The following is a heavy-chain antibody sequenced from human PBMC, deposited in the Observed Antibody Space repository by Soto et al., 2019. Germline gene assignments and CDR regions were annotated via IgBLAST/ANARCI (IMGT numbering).Heavy chain of an antibody. J-gene: IGHJ6*02. D-gene: IGHD6-13*01. CDR2: IYSGGST. CDR3: ARVLFAQPCIAAAGAPPPDV. Sequence: EVQLVESGGGLVQPGGSLRLSCAASGFTVSSNYMSWVRQAPGKGLEWVSVIYSGGSTYYADSVKGRFTISSHHSKNTLYLQMNSLRAEDAAVYYCARVLFAQPCIAAAGAPPPDVWGQGTTVTVSS. CDR1: GFTVSSNY. V-gene: IGHV3-53*04.